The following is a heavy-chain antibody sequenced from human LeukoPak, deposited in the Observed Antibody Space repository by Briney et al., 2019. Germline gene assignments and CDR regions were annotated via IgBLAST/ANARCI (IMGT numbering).Heavy chain of an antibody. CDR2: ISSSSIYI. D-gene: IGHD5-18*01. CDR1: EFSVGSNY. Sequence: GGSLRLSCAASEFSVGSNYMTWVRQAPGKGLEWVSSISSSSIYIYYADSVKGRFTISRDNAKNSLYLQMNSLRAEDTAVYYCARGRYNYGYIYDYWGQGTLVTVSS. CDR3: ARGRYNYGYIYDY. V-gene: IGHV3-21*01. J-gene: IGHJ4*02.